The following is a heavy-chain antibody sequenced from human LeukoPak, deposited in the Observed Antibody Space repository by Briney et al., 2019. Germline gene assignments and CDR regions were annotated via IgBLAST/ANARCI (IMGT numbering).Heavy chain of an antibody. CDR1: GGTFSSYA. V-gene: IGHV1-69*05. Sequence: ASVKVSCKASGGTFSSYAISWVRQAPGQGLEWMGGIIPIFGTANYAQKFQGRVTITKDESTSTAYMELSILRSEDTAVYYCARGAGEYSSSSADYYYYMDVWGKGTTVTVSS. CDR3: ARGAGEYSSSSADYYYYMDV. J-gene: IGHJ6*03. CDR2: IIPIFGTA. D-gene: IGHD6-6*01.